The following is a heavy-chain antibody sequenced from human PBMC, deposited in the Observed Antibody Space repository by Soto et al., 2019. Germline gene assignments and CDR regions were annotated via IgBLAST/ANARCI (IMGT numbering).Heavy chain of an antibody. CDR2: IYHSGST. Sequence: SETLSLTCTVSGGYIRSGTYYWNWIRQHPGKGLEWIGYIYHSGSTYYNPSLESRVSISLDASKNNFSLKLSSVTAADTAVYFCARSYGSGNYYGVPSNWFDPWGPGTQVTVSS. V-gene: IGHV4-31*03. CDR1: GGYIRSGTYY. CDR3: ARSYGSGNYYGVPSNWFDP. J-gene: IGHJ5*02. D-gene: IGHD3-10*01.